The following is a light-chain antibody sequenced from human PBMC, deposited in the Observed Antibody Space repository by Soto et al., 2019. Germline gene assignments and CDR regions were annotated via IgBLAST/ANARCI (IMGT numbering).Light chain of an antibody. CDR1: QSVSSY. Sequence: EIVLTQSPATLSLSPGERATLSCSASQSVSSYLAWYQQTPGQAPRLLIYNASNRATGIPARFSGSGSGTDFTLTIRSIEPEDFALYYCQQRSNSPLTFGGGTQVDIK. CDR2: NAS. V-gene: IGKV3-11*01. J-gene: IGKJ4*01. CDR3: QQRSNSPLT.